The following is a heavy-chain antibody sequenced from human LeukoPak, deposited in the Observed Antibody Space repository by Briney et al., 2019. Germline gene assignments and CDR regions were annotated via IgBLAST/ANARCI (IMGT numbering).Heavy chain of an antibody. Sequence: GASVKVSCKASGYTFTSYYMHWVRQAPGQGLEWMGWINPNSGGTNYAQRFQGRVTMTRDTSISTAYMELSGLRSNDTAVYYCARAGLPIYYYYMDVWGKGTTVTVSS. V-gene: IGHV1-2*02. CDR1: GYTFTSYY. D-gene: IGHD5-18*01. CDR2: INPNSGGT. CDR3: ARAGLPIYYYYMDV. J-gene: IGHJ6*03.